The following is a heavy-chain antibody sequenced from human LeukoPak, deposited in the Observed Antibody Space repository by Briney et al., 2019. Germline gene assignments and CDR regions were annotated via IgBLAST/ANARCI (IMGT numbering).Heavy chain of an antibody. CDR2: ISYDGSNK. CDR3: ARDYSHYYMDV. D-gene: IGHD2-21*01. J-gene: IGHJ6*03. V-gene: IGHV3-30*03. CDR1: GFTFSSYW. Sequence: PGGSLRLSCAASGFTFSSYWMSWVRQAPGKGLEWVAVISYDGSNKYYADSVKGRFTISRDNSKNTLYLQMNSLRAEDTAVYYCARDYSHYYMDVWGKGTTVTVSS.